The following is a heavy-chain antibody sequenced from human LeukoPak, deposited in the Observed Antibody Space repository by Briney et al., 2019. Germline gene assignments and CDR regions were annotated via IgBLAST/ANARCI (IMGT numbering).Heavy chain of an antibody. J-gene: IGHJ4*02. D-gene: IGHD2-15*01. V-gene: IGHV3-48*02. CDR1: GFTFSSYS. Sequence: GGSLRLSCAASGFTFSSYSMNWVRQAPGKGLEWVSYISSSSSTIYYADSVKGRFTISRDNAKNSLYLQMNSLRDEDTAVHYCARDKKRWLLPTYYFDYWGQGTLVTVSS. CDR3: ARDKKRWLLPTYYFDY. CDR2: ISSSSSTI.